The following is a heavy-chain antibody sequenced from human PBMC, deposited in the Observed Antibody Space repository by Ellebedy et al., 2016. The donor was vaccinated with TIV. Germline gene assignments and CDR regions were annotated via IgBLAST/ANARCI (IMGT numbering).Heavy chain of an antibody. CDR1: GDSISRSPYY. J-gene: IGHJ4*02. D-gene: IGHD7-27*01. CDR3: ARRLELGTGVDH. V-gene: IGHV4-39*01. Sequence: MPSETLSLTCTVSGDSISRSPYYWGWLRQPPGKGREWIGSIYYVGNTYYSPSLKSRVTISVDTSKNQFSLRLSSVTAADTAIYFCARRLELGTGVDHWGQGTLVTVSS. CDR2: IYYVGNT.